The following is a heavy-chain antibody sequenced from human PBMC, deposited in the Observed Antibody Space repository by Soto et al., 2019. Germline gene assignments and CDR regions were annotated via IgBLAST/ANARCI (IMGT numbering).Heavy chain of an antibody. D-gene: IGHD4-17*01. J-gene: IGHJ6*02. CDR3: ARWDHDYGYLDV. CDR1: GDSVSSNRGA. Sequence: TLSLTCDISGDSVSSNRGAWTWIRQPPSRGLEWLGRTYYRSKWYNEYGLSVKSRITINADTCKNQFSLQLNSVTPEDAAVYYCARWDHDYGYLDVWGLGTTVTVSS. CDR2: TYYRSKWYN. V-gene: IGHV6-1*01.